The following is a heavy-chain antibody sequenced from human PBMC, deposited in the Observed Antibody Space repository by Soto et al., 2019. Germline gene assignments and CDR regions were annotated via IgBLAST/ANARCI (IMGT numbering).Heavy chain of an antibody. CDR3: ARERYSYGLGRY. Sequence: EVQLVESGGGLVQPGWSLRLSCAASGFTFSSFGMNWVRQAPGKGLEWLSYIGSSSSTIYYADSVKGRFTISRDNAKNSLYLQMNSLRAEDTAVYYCARERYSYGLGRYWGQGTLVTVSS. V-gene: IGHV3-48*01. CDR2: IGSSSSTI. D-gene: IGHD5-18*01. J-gene: IGHJ4*02. CDR1: GFTFSSFG.